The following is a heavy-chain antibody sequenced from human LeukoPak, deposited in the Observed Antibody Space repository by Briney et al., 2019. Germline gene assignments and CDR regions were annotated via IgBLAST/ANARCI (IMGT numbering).Heavy chain of an antibody. J-gene: IGHJ4*02. V-gene: IGHV1-2*02. CDR3: ARPYCSSTSCYTAGSG. CDR1: GYTFTGQD. D-gene: IGHD2-2*02. CDR2: INPNTGGT. Sequence: ASVKVSCKASGYTFTGQDMHWVRQAPGQGLEWMGWINPNTGGTNYAQKFQGRVTMTRDTSISTAYMELSRLRSDDTAVYYCARPYCSSTSCYTAGSGWGQGTLVTVSS.